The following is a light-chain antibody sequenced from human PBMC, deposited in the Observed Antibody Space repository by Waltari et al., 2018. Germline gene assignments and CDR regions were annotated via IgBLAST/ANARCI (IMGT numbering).Light chain of an antibody. V-gene: IGKV1-5*03. CDR1: QSIGSS. Sequence: DIQMTQSPSTLSASVGDRVTITFRASQSIGSSLAWYQQKPGKATKVVIYEASSLESGVPSRFSGSGSGTEFTLTISSLQPDDFATYYCQQCNSYLLTFGGGTKVEIK. CDR2: EAS. J-gene: IGKJ4*01. CDR3: QQCNSYLLT.